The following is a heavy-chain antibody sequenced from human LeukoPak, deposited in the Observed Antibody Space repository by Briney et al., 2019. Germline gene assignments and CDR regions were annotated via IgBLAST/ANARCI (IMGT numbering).Heavy chain of an antibody. Sequence: GGSLRLSCAASGFTFDDYGMSWVRQAPGKGLEWVSGINWNGGSTGYADSVKGRFTISRDNAKNSLYLQTNSLRAEDTALYYCAREGDLGYCSGGSCYYSDYWGQGTLVTVSS. V-gene: IGHV3-20*04. CDR1: GFTFDDYG. D-gene: IGHD2-15*01. J-gene: IGHJ4*02. CDR2: INWNGGST. CDR3: AREGDLGYCSGGSCYYSDY.